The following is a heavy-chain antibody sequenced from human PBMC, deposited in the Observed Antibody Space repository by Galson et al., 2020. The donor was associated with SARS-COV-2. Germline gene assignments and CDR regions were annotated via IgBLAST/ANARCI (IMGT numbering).Heavy chain of an antibody. J-gene: IGHJ4*02. D-gene: IGHD3-10*01. CDR3: ATTLSGFGELLY. V-gene: IGHV3-33*01. CDR2: IWYDGSNK. Sequence: QAGGSLRLSCAASGFTFSSYGMHWVRQAPGKGLEWVAVIWYDGSNKYYADSVKGRFTISRDNSKNTLYLQMNSLRAEDTAVYYCATTLSGFGELLYWGQGTLVTVSS. CDR1: GFTFSSYG.